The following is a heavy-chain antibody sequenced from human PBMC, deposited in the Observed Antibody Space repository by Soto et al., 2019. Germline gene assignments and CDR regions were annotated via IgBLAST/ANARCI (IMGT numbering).Heavy chain of an antibody. V-gene: IGHV1-18*04. Sequence: ASVKVSCKASGYTFTGYYMHWVRQAPAQGLEWMGWISAYNGNTNFAQKLQGRVTMTTDTSTSTAYMELRSLRSDDTAVYYCARAGDYDILTGYYPWGQGTLVTVSS. D-gene: IGHD3-9*01. J-gene: IGHJ5*02. CDR1: GYTFTGYY. CDR2: ISAYNGNT. CDR3: ARAGDYDILTGYYP.